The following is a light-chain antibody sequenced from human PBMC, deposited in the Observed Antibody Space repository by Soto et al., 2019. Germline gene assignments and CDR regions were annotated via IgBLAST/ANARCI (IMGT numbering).Light chain of an antibody. CDR2: SAS. CDR1: QSVSSN. CDR3: QQYGSSRLI. J-gene: IGKJ4*01. V-gene: IGKV3-20*01. Sequence: ETVMTQSPATLSVSPGERATLSCRASQSVSSNLAWYQQKPGQAPRLLIYSASSRATGIPDRFSGSGSGADFTLTISRLEPEDFAVYYCQQYGSSRLIFGGGTKVEIK.